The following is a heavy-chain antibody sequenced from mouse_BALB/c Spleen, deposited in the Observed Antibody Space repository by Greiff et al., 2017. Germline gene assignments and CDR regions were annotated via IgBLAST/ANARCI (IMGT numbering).Heavy chain of an antibody. Sequence: EVKLVESGGGLVQPGGSLRLSCATSGFTFTDYYMSWVRQPPGKALEWLGFIRNKANGYTTEYSASVKGRFTISRDNSQSILYLRMNTLRAEDSATYCCARDRGYYAMDYWGQGTSVTVSA. CDR3: ARDRGYYAMDY. CDR2: IRNKANGYTT. V-gene: IGHV7-3*02. J-gene: IGHJ4*01. CDR1: GFTFTDYY.